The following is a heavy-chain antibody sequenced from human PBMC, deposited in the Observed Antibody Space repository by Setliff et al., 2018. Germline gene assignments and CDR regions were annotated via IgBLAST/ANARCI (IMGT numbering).Heavy chain of an antibody. CDR1: GGSISDYY. Sequence: PSETLSLTCGGYGGSISDYYWSWIRQPPGKGLEWIGEINHSGSTNYNPSLKSRVTISLDTSMNQVSLKLSSVTAADTAVYYCARDRQYCSSTSCYTSYFYYYAMDIWGQGTTVTVSS. CDR2: INHSGST. V-gene: IGHV4-34*01. CDR3: ARDRQYCSSTSCYTSYFYYYAMDI. D-gene: IGHD2-2*02. J-gene: IGHJ6*02.